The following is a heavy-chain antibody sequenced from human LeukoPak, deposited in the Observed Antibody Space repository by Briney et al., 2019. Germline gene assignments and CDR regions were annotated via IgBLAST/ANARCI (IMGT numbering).Heavy chain of an antibody. J-gene: IGHJ4*02. V-gene: IGHV4-59*01. D-gene: IGHD3-22*01. Sequence: SETLSLTCTVSGGSISDYYWSWIRQPPGKGLEWIGYIYYSGSTNYSPSLKSRVTISVDTSKNQFSLKLSSVTAADTAVYYCARSVITHYYGYTGYYYYYFDYWGQGTLVTVSS. CDR3: ARSVITHYYGYTGYYYYYFDY. CDR1: GGSISDYY. CDR2: IYYSGST.